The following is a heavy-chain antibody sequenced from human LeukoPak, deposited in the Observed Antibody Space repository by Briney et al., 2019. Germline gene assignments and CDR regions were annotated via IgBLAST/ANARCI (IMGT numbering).Heavy chain of an antibody. D-gene: IGHD5-24*01. CDR3: AKGRDGYNSAPHSH. CDR2: IRYDGSNK. CDR1: GFTFSSYG. V-gene: IGHV3-30*02. Sequence: GGSLRLSCAASGFTFSSYGMHWVRQAPGKGLEWVAFIRYDGSNKYYADSVKGRFTISRDNSKNTLYLQMNSLRAEDTAVYYCAKGRDGYNSAPHSHWGQGTLVTVSS. J-gene: IGHJ4*02.